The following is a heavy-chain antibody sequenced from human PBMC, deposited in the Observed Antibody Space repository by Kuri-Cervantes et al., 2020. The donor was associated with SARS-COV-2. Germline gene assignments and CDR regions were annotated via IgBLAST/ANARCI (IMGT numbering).Heavy chain of an antibody. D-gene: IGHD3-3*01. V-gene: IGHV4-39*02. CDR1: GGSISSSSYY. Sequence: SETLSLTCTVSGGSISSSSYYWGWIRQPPGKGLEWIGSIYYSGSTYYNPSLKSRVTISVDTSKNQFSLKLSSVTAADTAVYYCARDKAADYDFWSGYRYGMDVWGQGTTVTVSS. CDR3: ARDKAADYDFWSGYRYGMDV. J-gene: IGHJ6*02. CDR2: IYYSGST.